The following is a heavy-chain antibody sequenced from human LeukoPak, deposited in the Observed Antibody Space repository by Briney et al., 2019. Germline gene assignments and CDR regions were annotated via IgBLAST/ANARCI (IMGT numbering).Heavy chain of an antibody. CDR1: GFTFSSYA. Sequence: GGSLRLSCAASGFTFSSYAMSWVRQAPGKGLEWVSAISGSGGSTYYADSVKGRFTISRDNSKNTLYLQMNSLRAEDTAVYCCAKGLAVAGRAPLDYWGQGTLVTVSS. V-gene: IGHV3-23*01. CDR2: ISGSGGST. J-gene: IGHJ4*02. CDR3: AKGLAVAGRAPLDY. D-gene: IGHD6-19*01.